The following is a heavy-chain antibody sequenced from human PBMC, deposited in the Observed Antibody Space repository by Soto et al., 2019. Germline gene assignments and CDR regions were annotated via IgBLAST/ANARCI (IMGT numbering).Heavy chain of an antibody. D-gene: IGHD5-18*01. V-gene: IGHV3-30*18. CDR1: GFTFSSYG. CDR2: ISYDGSNK. CDR3: AKDRLYVDTAMEYYYYGMDV. J-gene: IGHJ6*02. Sequence: GGSLRLSCAASGFTFSSYGMHWVRQAPGKGLEWVAVISYDGSNKYYADSVKGRFTISRDNSKNTLYLQMNSLRAEDTAVYYCAKDRLYVDTAMEYYYYGMDVWGQGTTVTVSS.